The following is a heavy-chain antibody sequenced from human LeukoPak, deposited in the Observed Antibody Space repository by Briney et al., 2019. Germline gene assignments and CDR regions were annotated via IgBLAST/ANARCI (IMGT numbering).Heavy chain of an antibody. D-gene: IGHD2-2*01. CDR2: IWYDGNNK. CDR1: GFTFSSYG. J-gene: IGHJ3*02. Sequence: GGSLRLSCAASGFTFSSYGMHWVRQAPGKGLEWVAVIWYDGNNKYYADSVKGRFTISRDNPRNTLYLQMNSLRAEDTAVYYCASIYCSSTNCHRAFDIWGQGTMVTVSS. CDR3: ASIYCSSTNCHRAFDI. V-gene: IGHV3-33*01.